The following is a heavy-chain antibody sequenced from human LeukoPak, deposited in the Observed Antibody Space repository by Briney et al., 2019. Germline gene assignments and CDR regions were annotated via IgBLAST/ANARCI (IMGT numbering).Heavy chain of an antibody. CDR1: GYTFTGYY. Sequence: GASVKVSCKASGYTFTGYYMHWVRQAPGQGLEWMGRINPNSGGTNYAQTFQGRVTMTRDTSISTAYMELSRLRSDDTAVYYCATPGGLDSNYIFDYWGQGTLVTVSS. CDR3: ATPGGLDSNYIFDY. J-gene: IGHJ4*02. V-gene: IGHV1-2*06. CDR2: INPNSGGT. D-gene: IGHD4-11*01.